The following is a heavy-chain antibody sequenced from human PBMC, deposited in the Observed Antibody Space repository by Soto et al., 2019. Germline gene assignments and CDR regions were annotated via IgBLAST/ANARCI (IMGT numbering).Heavy chain of an antibody. CDR2: IYWDDNK. CDR1: GFSLSTSGVG. Sequence: QITLKESGPPLVKPTQTLTLTCTFSGFSLSTSGVGVGWIRQPPGKALEWLALIYWDDNKRYSPSLKTRLTITKDTSKTQVVLTMTNMDPVDTATYYCAHRIVTNNWFDPWGQGTLVTVSS. J-gene: IGHJ5*02. D-gene: IGHD3-22*01. CDR3: AHRIVTNNWFDP. V-gene: IGHV2-5*02.